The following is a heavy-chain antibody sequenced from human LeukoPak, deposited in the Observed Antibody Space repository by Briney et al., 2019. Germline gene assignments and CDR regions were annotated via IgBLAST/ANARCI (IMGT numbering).Heavy chain of an antibody. CDR2: INHSGST. Sequence: SETLSLTCAVYGGSFSGYYWSWIRQPPGKGLEWIGEINHSGSTNYNPSLKSRVTISVDTSTNQFSLKLSSVTAADTAVYYCARMSYDYVWGSYRPYYFDYWGQGTLVTVSS. J-gene: IGHJ4*02. CDR3: ARMSYDYVWGSYRPYYFDY. D-gene: IGHD3-16*02. CDR1: GGSFSGYY. V-gene: IGHV4-34*01.